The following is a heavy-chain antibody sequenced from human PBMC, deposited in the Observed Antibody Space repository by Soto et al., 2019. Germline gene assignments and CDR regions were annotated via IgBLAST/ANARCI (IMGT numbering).Heavy chain of an antibody. CDR3: ARGQSGSYRVFNRIGRASFDY. CDR1: GYTFTSYG. CDR2: ISAYNGNT. V-gene: IGHV1-18*01. Sequence: ASVKVSCKASGYTFTSYGISWVRQAPGQGLEWMGWISAYNGNTNYAQKLQGRVTMTTDTSTSTAYMELRSLRSDDTAVYYCARGQSGSYRVFNRIGRASFDYWGQGTLVTVSS. J-gene: IGHJ4*02. D-gene: IGHD1-26*01.